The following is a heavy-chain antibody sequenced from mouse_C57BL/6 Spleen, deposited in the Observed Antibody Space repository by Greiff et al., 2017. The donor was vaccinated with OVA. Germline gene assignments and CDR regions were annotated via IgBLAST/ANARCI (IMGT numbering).Heavy chain of an antibody. CDR2: IYPRSGNT. D-gene: IGHD2-5*01. CDR1: GYTFTSYG. V-gene: IGHV1-81*01. J-gene: IGHJ4*01. Sequence: VQVVESGAELARPGASVKLTCKASGYTFTSYGISWVKQRTGQGLEWIGEIYPRSGNTYYNEKFKGKATLTADKSSSTAYMELRSLTSEDSAVYFCATYSNYGAMDYWGQGTSVTVSS. CDR3: ATYSNYGAMDY.